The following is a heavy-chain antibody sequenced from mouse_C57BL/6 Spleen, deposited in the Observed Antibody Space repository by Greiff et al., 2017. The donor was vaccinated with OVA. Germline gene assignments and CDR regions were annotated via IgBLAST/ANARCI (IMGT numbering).Heavy chain of an antibody. V-gene: IGHV5-17*01. J-gene: IGHJ4*01. CDR1: GFTFSDYG. D-gene: IGHD2-12*01. Sequence: EVKLVESGGGLVKPGGSLKLSCAASGFTFSDYGMHWVRQAPEQGLEWVAYISSGSSTIYYADTVKGRFTISRDNAKNTLFLQMTSLRSEDTAMYYCARRSYDGIYYAMDYWGQGTSVTVSS. CDR3: ARRSYDGIYYAMDY. CDR2: ISSGSSTI.